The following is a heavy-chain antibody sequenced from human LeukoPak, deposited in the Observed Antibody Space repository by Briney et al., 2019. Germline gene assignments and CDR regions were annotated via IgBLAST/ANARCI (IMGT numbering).Heavy chain of an antibody. J-gene: IGHJ6*03. CDR1: GGSISSYY. D-gene: IGHD3-10*01. V-gene: IGHV4-59*01. CDR2: ISYSGST. CDR3: ARAPERWYSYGSYTYHYMDV. Sequence: SETLSLTCSVSGGSISSYYWNWIRQPPGKGLEWIGSISYSGSTNYNPPLESRVTISVDTSKNQISLKLSSVTAADTAIYYCARAPERWYSYGSYTYHYMDVWGRGTTVTVSS.